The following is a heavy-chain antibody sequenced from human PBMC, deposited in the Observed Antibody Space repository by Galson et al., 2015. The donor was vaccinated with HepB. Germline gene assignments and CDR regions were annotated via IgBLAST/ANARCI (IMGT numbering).Heavy chain of an antibody. CDR2: IENDGTET. J-gene: IGHJ4*02. CDR1: GFTLRSHW. Sequence: SLRLSCAASGFTLRSHWMHWVRQAPGKGLMWVSRIENDGTETSYADSVKGRFTISRDNGWNTLYLQMNSLRAEDTAVYYCSTIFDSPSDSPSDSWGQGTLVTVSS. V-gene: IGHV3-74*01. D-gene: IGHD3-3*01. CDR3: STIFDSPSDSPSDS.